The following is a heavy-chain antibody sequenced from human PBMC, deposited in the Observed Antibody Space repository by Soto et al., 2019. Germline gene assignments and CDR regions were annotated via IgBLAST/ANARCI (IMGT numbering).Heavy chain of an antibody. CDR1: GYSISSSNW. CDR2: IYYSGST. D-gene: IGHD3-10*01. J-gene: IGHJ4*02. Sequence: SSETLSLTCAVSGYSISSSNWWGWIRQPPGKGLEWIGYIYYSGSTYYNPSLKSRVTMSVDTSKNQFSLKLSSVTAVDTAVYYCRGSGSYYGNFDYWGQGTLVTVSS. V-gene: IGHV4-28*01. CDR3: RGSGSYYGNFDY.